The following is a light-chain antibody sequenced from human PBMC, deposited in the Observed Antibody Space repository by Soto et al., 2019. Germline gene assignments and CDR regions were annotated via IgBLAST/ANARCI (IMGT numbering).Light chain of an antibody. V-gene: IGLV2-11*01. J-gene: IGLJ1*01. CDR2: DVS. CDR1: SSDVGGYNY. CDR3: CSYAGSYKV. Sequence: QSVLNQPRSVSGSPGQSVTISCTGTSSDVGGYNYVSWYQQHPGKAPKLMIYDVSKRPSGVPDRFSGSKSGNTASLTISGLLAEDEADYYSCSYAGSYKVFGTGTKVTVL.